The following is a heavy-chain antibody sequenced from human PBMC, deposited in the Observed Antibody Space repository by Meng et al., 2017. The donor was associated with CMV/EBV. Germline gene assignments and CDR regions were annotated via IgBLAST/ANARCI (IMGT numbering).Heavy chain of an antibody. Sequence: CKGSVYSFPSYWIGWARQMPGKGLEWMGIIYPGDSDTRYSPSFQGQVTISADKSISTAYLQWSSLKASDTAMYYCATPGYSSGWFDYWGQGTLVTVSS. CDR2: IYPGDSDT. V-gene: IGHV5-51*01. D-gene: IGHD6-19*01. CDR1: VYSFPSYW. J-gene: IGHJ4*02. CDR3: ATPGYSSGWFDY.